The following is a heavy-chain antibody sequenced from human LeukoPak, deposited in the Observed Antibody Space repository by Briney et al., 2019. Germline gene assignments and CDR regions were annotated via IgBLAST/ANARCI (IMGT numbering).Heavy chain of an antibody. CDR3: AKYTSGWFEDS. CDR2: ISSTGGTT. V-gene: IGHV3-23*01. D-gene: IGHD6-19*01. CDR1: GFTFSSYG. J-gene: IGHJ4*02. Sequence: GRSLRLSCAASGFTFSSYGMSWVRQAPGKGLEWVSSISSTGGTTYYADSVKGRFTISRDNSKNTLYLQMNSLRVEDTAVYYCAKYTSGWFEDSWGQGTLVTVSS.